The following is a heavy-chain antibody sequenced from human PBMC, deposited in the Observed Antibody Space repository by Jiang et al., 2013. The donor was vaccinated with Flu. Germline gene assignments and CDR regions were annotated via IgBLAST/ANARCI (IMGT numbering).Heavy chain of an antibody. V-gene: IGHV3-9*01. CDR1: GFTFDDYA. Sequence: VQLVESGGGLVQPGRSLRLSCAASGFTFDDYAMHWVRQAPGKGLEWVSGISWNSGSIGYADSVKGRFTISRDNAKNSLYLQMNSLRAEDTALYYCAKGYALGRTGAFDIWGQGTMVTVSS. CDR3: AKGYALGRTGAFDI. J-gene: IGHJ3*02. D-gene: IGHD1-1*01. CDR2: ISWNSGSI.